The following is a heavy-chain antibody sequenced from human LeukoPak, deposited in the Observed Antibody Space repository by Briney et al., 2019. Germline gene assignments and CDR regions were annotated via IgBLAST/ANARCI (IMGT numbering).Heavy chain of an antibody. CDR3: ARDPDY. CDR2: IYYSGST. Sequence: LRLSCAASGFTFSDYYMSWIRQPPGKGLEWIGYIYYSGSTNYNPSLKSRVTISVDTSKNQFSLKLSSVTAADTAVYYCARDPDYWGQGTLVTVSS. V-gene: IGHV4-59*01. J-gene: IGHJ4*02. CDR1: GFTFSDYY.